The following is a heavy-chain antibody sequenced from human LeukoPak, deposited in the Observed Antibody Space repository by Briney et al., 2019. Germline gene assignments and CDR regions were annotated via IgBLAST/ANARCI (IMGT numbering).Heavy chain of an antibody. CDR1: GFTFTNYP. CDR2: ISGSGGSI. D-gene: IGHD5-18*01. CDR3: ARELRIVDTTMLNYYYYYMDV. J-gene: IGHJ6*03. Sequence: PGGSLRLSCAASGFTFTNYPMSWVRLAPGKGLEWVSAISGSGGSIYYADSVKGRFTISRDNSKNTLSLQMNSLRAEDTAVYYCARELRIVDTTMLNYYYYYMDVWGKGTTVTVSS. V-gene: IGHV3-23*01.